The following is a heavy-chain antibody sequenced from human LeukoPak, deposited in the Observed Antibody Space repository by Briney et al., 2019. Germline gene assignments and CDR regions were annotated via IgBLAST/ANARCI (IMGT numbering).Heavy chain of an antibody. CDR2: INWNGGST. CDR3: ARVFRWNYRSGFDY. D-gene: IGHD1-7*01. CDR1: GFTFDDYG. J-gene: IGHJ4*02. V-gene: IGHV3-20*04. Sequence: GGSLRLSCAASGFTFDDYGMSWVRQAPGKGLEWVSGINWNGGSTGYANSVKGRFTISRDNAKNSLSLQMNSLRAEDTAVYYCARVFRWNYRSGFDYWGQGTLVTVSS.